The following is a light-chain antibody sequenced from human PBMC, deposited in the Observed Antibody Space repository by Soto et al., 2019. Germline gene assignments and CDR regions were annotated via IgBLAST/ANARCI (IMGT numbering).Light chain of an antibody. V-gene: IGKV3-15*01. CDR3: QQRRNWPIT. CDR1: QSVGTK. J-gene: IGKJ5*01. Sequence: EIVMTQFPATLSVSPGESATLSCRASQSVGTKLGWFQHKPGQAPRLLIYAASIRATGIPDRFIGSGSGTDFTLTISNLRSEDLAVYFCQQRRNWPITFGQGTRLEI. CDR2: AAS.